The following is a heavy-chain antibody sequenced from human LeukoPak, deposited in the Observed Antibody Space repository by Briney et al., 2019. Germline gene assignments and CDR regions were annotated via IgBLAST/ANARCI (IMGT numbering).Heavy chain of an antibody. CDR3: ARARYSSGWPFDY. CDR2: ISDSGST. CDR1: GDSMNSVYY. Sequence: SETLSLTCTVSGDSMNSVYYWAWIRQPPGKGLEWIGTISDSGSTSYNPSLNSRVTMSVDTSKNQFSLKLSSVTAADTAVYYCARARYSSGWPFDYWGQGTLVTVSS. V-gene: IGHV4-38-2*02. J-gene: IGHJ4*02. D-gene: IGHD6-19*01.